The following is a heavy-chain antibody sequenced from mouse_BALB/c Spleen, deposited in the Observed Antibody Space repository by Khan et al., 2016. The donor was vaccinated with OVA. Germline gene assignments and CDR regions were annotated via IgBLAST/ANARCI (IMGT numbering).Heavy chain of an antibody. D-gene: IGHD4-1*01. Sequence: VQLKESGGDLVKPGGSLKLSCAAPGFTFSSYSMSWVRQTPDKRLEWVATISSGGDYTYYPDNVKGRFTISRDNAKNTLYLQMSSLKSEDTAMYYCASHLTGSFAYWGQGTLVTVSA. CDR1: GFTFSSYS. V-gene: IGHV5-6*01. J-gene: IGHJ3*01. CDR2: ISSGGDYT. CDR3: ASHLTGSFAY.